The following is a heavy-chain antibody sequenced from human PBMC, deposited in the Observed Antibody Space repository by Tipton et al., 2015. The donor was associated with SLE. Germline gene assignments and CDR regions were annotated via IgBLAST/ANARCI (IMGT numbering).Heavy chain of an antibody. Sequence: TLSLTCTVSGGSISRSNFYWAWIRQPPGKGLEWTGSVYYSGSTSYNPSLKSRVTISIDTSKRQFSLQLSSVTAADTAVYYCVRGPWAYYYYMDVWGKGTKVTVSS. CDR2: VYYSGST. J-gene: IGHJ6*03. CDR1: GGSISRSNFY. CDR3: VRGPWAYYYYMDV. D-gene: IGHD7-27*01. V-gene: IGHV4-39*07.